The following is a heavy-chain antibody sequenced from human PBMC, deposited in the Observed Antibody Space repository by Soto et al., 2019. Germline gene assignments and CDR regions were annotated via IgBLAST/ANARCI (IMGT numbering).Heavy chain of an antibody. CDR1: GGSFSGYY. V-gene: IGHV4-34*01. Sequence: QVQLQQWGAGLLKPSETLSLTCAVYGGSFSGYYWTWIRQPPGPGLEWIGEINHSGSTKYNPSPKXXVTISVDTSKNQFSLKLTTVTAADTAVYYCAREKITGLFDYWGHGTLVTVSS. D-gene: IGHD2-8*02. J-gene: IGHJ4*01. CDR3: AREKITGLFDY. CDR2: INHSGST.